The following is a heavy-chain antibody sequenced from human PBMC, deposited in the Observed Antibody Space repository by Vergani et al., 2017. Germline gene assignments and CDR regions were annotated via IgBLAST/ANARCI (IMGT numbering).Heavy chain of an antibody. J-gene: IGHJ3*02. CDR1: GGSISNNNW. CDR3: VRQGKLQGAFDS. CDR2: VYHSGST. Sequence: QVQLQESGPGLVKPPGTLSLTCTVSGGSISNNNWWSWVRQPPGKGLEWIGEVYHSGSTNYNPSLKSRVTISVDKSKNQISLKLRSVTAADTAVYYCVRQGKLQGAFDSGGQGTMVTVSS. V-gene: IGHV4-4*03.